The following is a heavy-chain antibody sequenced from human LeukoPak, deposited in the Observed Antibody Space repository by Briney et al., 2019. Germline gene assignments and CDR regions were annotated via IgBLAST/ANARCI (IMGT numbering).Heavy chain of an antibody. D-gene: IGHD2-2*01. CDR3: SKGDTTSPVPDY. Sequence: PGGSLRLSCAASGFTFSSHSMNWVRQAPEKGLEWVSSISSSGSYSYYADSAQGRFTVSRDNAKNSLYLQMNSLRAEDTAVYYCSKGDTTSPVPDYWGQGTLVTVSS. CDR2: ISSSGSYS. V-gene: IGHV3-21*01. J-gene: IGHJ4*02. CDR1: GFTFSSHS.